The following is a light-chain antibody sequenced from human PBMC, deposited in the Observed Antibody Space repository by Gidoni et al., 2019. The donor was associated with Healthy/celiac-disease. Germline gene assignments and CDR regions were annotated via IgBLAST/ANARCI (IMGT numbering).Light chain of an antibody. V-gene: IGKV3-15*01. CDR1: QSVSSN. CDR3: QQYNNWPPST. CDR2: GAS. Sequence: SQSVSSNVAWYQQKPGQAPRLLIYGASTRATGIPARFSGSGSGTEFTLTISSLQSEDFAVYYCQQYNNWPPSTFGQGTRLEIK. J-gene: IGKJ5*01.